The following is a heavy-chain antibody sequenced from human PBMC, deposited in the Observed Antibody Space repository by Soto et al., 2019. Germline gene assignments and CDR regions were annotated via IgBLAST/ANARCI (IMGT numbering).Heavy chain of an antibody. D-gene: IGHD5-18*01. Sequence: EVQLVESGGGLVQPGGSLRLSCAASGFTVNGNYMNWVGQAPGKGLEWVTVIYSGGNTYYADSVKGRFTISRDNSKNPLYLQMNSLRAEDTAVYYCARDMGGYSYGTLDYWVQGTLVTVSS. J-gene: IGHJ4*02. V-gene: IGHV3-66*01. CDR1: GFTVNGNY. CDR2: IYSGGNT. CDR3: ARDMGGYSYGTLDY.